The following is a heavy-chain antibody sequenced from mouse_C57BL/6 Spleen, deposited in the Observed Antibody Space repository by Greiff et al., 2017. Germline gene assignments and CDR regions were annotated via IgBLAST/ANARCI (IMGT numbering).Heavy chain of an antibody. CDR3: ARGATVVGYFDY. V-gene: IGHV1-80*01. J-gene: IGHJ2*01. CDR2: IYPGDGDT. Sequence: VKLMESGAELVKPGASVKISCKASGYAFSSYWLNWVKQRPGKGLAWIGQIYPGDGDTNYNGKFKGKATLTADKSSSTAYMQLSSLTSEDSAVYFCARGATVVGYFDYWGQGTTLTVSS. D-gene: IGHD1-1*01. CDR1: GYAFSSYW.